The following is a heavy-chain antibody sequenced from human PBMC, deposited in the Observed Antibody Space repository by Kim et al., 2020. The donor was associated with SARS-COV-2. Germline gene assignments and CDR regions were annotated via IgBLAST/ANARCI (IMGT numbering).Heavy chain of an antibody. D-gene: IGHD3-3*01. CDR3: ARDEGLFGVVTPYLDF. Sequence: QKFQGRLTMTRDTSTSTAYMALSRLRSDDTAVYYCARDEGLFGVVTPYLDFWGQGTLVTVSS. J-gene: IGHJ4*02. V-gene: IGHV1-3*01.